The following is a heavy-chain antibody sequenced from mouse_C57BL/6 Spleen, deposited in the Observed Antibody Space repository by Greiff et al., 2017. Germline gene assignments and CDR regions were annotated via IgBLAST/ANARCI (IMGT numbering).Heavy chain of an antibody. D-gene: IGHD4-1*01. J-gene: IGHJ4*01. V-gene: IGHV1-9*01. Sequence: QVQLQQSGAELMKPGASVKLSCKATGYTFTGYWIEWVKQRPGHGLEWIGEILPGSGSTNYNEKFKGKATFTADTSSNTAYMQLSSLTTEDSATYYCARRTGYYAMDYWGQGTSVTVSS. CDR1: GYTFTGYW. CDR3: ARRTGYYAMDY. CDR2: ILPGSGST.